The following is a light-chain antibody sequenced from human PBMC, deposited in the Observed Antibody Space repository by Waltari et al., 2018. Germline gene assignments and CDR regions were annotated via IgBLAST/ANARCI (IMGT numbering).Light chain of an antibody. CDR1: RSDVGGYKL. V-gene: IGLV2-8*01. CDR3: SSYAANNRLV. J-gene: IGLJ1*01. Sequence: QSALTQPPSASGSPGQSVTITCTGTRSDVGGYKLVSWYQQFPGKAPKLLISEVSDRPSRCPDRFSGSKSGNTASLTVSGLQAEDEADYYCSSYAANNRLVFGTGTRVTV. CDR2: EVS.